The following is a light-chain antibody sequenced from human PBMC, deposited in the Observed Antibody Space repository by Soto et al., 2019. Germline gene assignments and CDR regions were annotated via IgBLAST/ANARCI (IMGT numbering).Light chain of an antibody. J-gene: IGKJ4*01. CDR1: QSVSSY. V-gene: IGKV3-11*01. CDR2: DAS. Sequence: EIVLTQSPATLSLSPGERAPLSCRASQSVSSYLAWYQQKPGQAPRLLIYDASNRATGIPARFSGSGSGTDFTLTISSLEPGDFAVYFCQQRSNWPFFGGGTKVEIK. CDR3: QQRSNWPF.